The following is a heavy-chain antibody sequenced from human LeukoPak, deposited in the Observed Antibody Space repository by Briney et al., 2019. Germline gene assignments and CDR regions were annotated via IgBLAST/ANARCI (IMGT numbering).Heavy chain of an antibody. CDR2: ISYDGNNK. CDR3: ARGFWNDGRANFDY. Sequence: PGGSLRLSCEVSGFTFSSYVMHWVRQAPGKGLEWLALISYDGNNKYYAVSVEGRFTISRDNAKNSLYLQMNSLRAEDTAVYYCARGFWNDGRANFDYWGQGTLVTVSS. D-gene: IGHD1-1*01. V-gene: IGHV3-30-3*01. CDR1: GFTFSSYV. J-gene: IGHJ4*02.